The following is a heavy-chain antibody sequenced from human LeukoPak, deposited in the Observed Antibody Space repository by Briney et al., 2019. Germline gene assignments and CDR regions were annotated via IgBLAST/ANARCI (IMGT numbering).Heavy chain of an antibody. CDR2: IRSTSSPI. D-gene: IGHD3-22*01. V-gene: IGHV3-21*05. J-gene: IGHJ4*02. Sequence: GGSLRLSCAASGLTFSSSNMNWVRQAPGKGLEWTSYIRSTSSPIYYADSVNGRFTISRDNARNSLYLLMNSLRAEDTAIYYCARDSTYYLRYGYFDSWGQGILVTVSS. CDR1: GLTFSSSN. CDR3: ARDSTYYLRYGYFDS.